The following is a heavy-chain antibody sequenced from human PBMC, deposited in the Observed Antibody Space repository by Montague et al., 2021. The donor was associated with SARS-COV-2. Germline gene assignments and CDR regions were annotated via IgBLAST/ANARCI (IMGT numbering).Heavy chain of an antibody. CDR1: GGSISSSSYY. D-gene: IGHD5-18*01. Sequence: SETLSLTCTVSGGSISSSSYYWGWLRQPGGKGLERIGSIYYSGSTYYXPSLKRRVTISVNTSKNQFSLKLSSVTAADTAVYYCARTEIQVWSRRWFDPWGQGTLVTVSS. J-gene: IGHJ5*02. V-gene: IGHV4-39*01. CDR3: ARTEIQVWSRRWFDP. CDR2: IYYSGST.